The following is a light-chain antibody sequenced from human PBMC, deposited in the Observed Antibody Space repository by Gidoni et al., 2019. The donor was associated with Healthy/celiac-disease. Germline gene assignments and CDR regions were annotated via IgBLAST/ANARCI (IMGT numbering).Light chain of an antibody. Sequence: QSALTQPPSASGSPGQSVTLSCTGTSSDVGGYNYVSWYQQHPGKAPKLMIYEVSKRPSGVPDRFFGSKSGNTASRTVSGLQAEDEADYYCSSYAGSNNLVFGTGTKVTVL. V-gene: IGLV2-8*01. J-gene: IGLJ1*01. CDR1: SSDVGGYNY. CDR2: EVS. CDR3: SSYAGSNNLV.